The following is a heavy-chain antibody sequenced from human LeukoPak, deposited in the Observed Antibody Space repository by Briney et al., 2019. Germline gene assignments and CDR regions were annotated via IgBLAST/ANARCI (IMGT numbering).Heavy chain of an antibody. CDR1: GGSISSNY. V-gene: IGHV4-59*01. Sequence: SETLSLTCTVSGGSISSNYWSWIRQSPGKGLEWIGYIFYIGNTNYNPSLESRVTISVDTSKNQFSLKLSSVTAADTAVYYCARKGLQDWFDPWGQGTLVTVSS. J-gene: IGHJ5*02. CDR3: ARKGLQDWFDP. CDR2: IFYIGNT.